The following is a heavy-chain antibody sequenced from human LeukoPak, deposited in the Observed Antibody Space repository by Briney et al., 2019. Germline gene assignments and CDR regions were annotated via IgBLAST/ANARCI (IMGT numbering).Heavy chain of an antibody. D-gene: IGHD4-11*01. Sequence: GGSLRLSCAASGFTFSSYAMHWVRQAPGKGLEWVSVIYSGGSTYYADSVKGRFTISRDNSKNTLYLQMNSLRAEDTAVYYCARDSMTTVKGYYYYYMDVWGKGTTVTVSS. CDR1: GFTFSSYA. V-gene: IGHV3-53*01. CDR2: IYSGGST. J-gene: IGHJ6*03. CDR3: ARDSMTTVKGYYYYYMDV.